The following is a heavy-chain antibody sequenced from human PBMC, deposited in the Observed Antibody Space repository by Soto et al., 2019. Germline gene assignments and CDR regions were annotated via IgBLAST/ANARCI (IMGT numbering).Heavy chain of an antibody. D-gene: IGHD2-21*01. CDR3: ARDEVRFSSYYGMDV. Sequence: PGGSLRLSCAASGFTFSSYAMHWVRQAPGKGLEWVAVISHDGSNKYYADSAKGRFTISRDSPKNTLSLRMTSLRAEETAVYYCARDEVRFSSYYGMDVWGQGTTVTVSS. J-gene: IGHJ6*02. CDR1: GFTFSSYA. CDR2: ISHDGSNK. V-gene: IGHV3-30-3*01.